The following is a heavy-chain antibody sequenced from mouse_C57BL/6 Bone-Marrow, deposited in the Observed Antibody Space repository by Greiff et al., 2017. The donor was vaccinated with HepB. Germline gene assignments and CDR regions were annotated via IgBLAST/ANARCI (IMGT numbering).Heavy chain of an antibody. D-gene: IGHD5-1*01. J-gene: IGHJ4*01. Sequence: ESGPGLVKPSQSLSLTCSVTGYSITSGYYWNWIRQFPGNKLEWMGYISYDGSNNYNPSLKNRISITRDTSKNQFFLKLNSVTTEDTATYYCARYLRGGAMDYWGQGTSVTVSS. CDR3: ARYLRGGAMDY. CDR1: GYSITSGYY. V-gene: IGHV3-6*01. CDR2: ISYDGSN.